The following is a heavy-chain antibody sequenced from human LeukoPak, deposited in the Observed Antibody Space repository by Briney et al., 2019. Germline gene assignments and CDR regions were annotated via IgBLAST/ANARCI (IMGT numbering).Heavy chain of an antibody. Sequence: KPSETLSLTCIVSGGSISSSNYYWGWIRQPPGKGLEWIGSIYYSGSTSYNPSLKIRVTISVDTSKNQFSLKLSSVTAADTAVYYCARNFSSGWFDYWGQGTLVTVSS. CDR2: IYYSGST. CDR3: ARNFSSGWFDY. V-gene: IGHV4-39*07. D-gene: IGHD6-19*01. J-gene: IGHJ4*02. CDR1: GGSISSSNYY.